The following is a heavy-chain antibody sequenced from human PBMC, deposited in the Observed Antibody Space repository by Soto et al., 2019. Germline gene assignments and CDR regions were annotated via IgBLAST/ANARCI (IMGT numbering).Heavy chain of an antibody. CDR1: GFTFSSYA. D-gene: IGHD6-13*01. V-gene: IGHV3-30-3*01. Sequence: PGGSLRLSCAASGFTFSSYAMHWVRQAPGKGLEWVAVISYDGSNKYYADSVKGRFTISRDNSKNTLYLQMNSLRAEDTAVYYCAKDGIADPPHFDYWGQGTLVTVSS. CDR3: AKDGIADPPHFDY. J-gene: IGHJ4*02. CDR2: ISYDGSNK.